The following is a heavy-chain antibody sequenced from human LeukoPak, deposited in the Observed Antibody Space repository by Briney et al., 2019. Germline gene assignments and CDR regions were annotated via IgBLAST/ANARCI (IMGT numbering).Heavy chain of an antibody. CDR1: GFIFRDHY. V-gene: IGHV3-11*01. J-gene: IGHJ4*02. D-gene: IGHD1-1*01. Sequence: GGSLRLSCAGSGFIFRDHYMTWIRQAPGKGLEWVSYISSSGYSIYYANSVKGRFTISRDNAKNSLYLQMNSLRAEDTAVYYCAKGKRTYNNWGQGTLVTVSS. CDR2: ISSSGYSI. CDR3: AKGKRTYNN.